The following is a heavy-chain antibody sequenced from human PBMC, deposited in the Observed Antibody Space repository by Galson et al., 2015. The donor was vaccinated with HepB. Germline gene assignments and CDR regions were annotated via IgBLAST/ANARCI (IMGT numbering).Heavy chain of an antibody. V-gene: IGHV1-2*02. J-gene: IGHJ3*02. CDR2: INPNSGGT. D-gene: IGHD2-2*01. CDR1: GYTFTGYY. CDR3: ARGASIVVVPAGTNDAFDI. Sequence: SVKVSCKASGYTFTGYYMHWVRQAPGQGLEWMGWINPNSGGTNYAQKFQGRVTMTRDTSISTAYMELSRLRSDDTAVYYCARGASIVVVPAGTNDAFDIWGQGTMVTVSS.